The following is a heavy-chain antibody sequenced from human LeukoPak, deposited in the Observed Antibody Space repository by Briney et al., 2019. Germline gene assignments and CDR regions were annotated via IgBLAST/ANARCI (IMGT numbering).Heavy chain of an antibody. Sequence: PSETLSLTCIVSGDSISSSSYYWGWIRQPPGKGLEWIGSIYHSGSTYYNPSLKSRVTISVDTSKNQFSLKLSSVTAADTAVYYCARHPTTAGRSYYYYYMDVWGKGTTVTVSS. CDR3: ARHPTTAGRSYYYYYMDV. V-gene: IGHV4-39*01. D-gene: IGHD1-14*01. CDR1: GDSISSSSYY. J-gene: IGHJ6*03. CDR2: IYHSGST.